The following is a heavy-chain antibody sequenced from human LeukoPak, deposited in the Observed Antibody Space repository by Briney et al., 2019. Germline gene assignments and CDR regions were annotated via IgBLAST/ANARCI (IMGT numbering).Heavy chain of an antibody. CDR3: ARVPVGYCSSTSCYGLDP. CDR2: INHSGST. Sequence: SETLSLTCAVYGGSFSGYYWSWIRQPPGKGLEWIGEINHSGSTNYNPSLKSRVTISVDTSKNQFSLKLSSVTAADTAVYYCARVPVGYCSSTSCYGLDPWGQGTLVTVSS. J-gene: IGHJ5*02. D-gene: IGHD2-2*01. V-gene: IGHV4-34*01. CDR1: GGSFSGYY.